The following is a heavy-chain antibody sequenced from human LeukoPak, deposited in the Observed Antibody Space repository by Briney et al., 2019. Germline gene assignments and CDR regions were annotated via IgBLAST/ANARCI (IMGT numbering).Heavy chain of an antibody. CDR1: GLTFSNAW. CDR2: IKSKTDGETT. D-gene: IGHD3-10*01. V-gene: IGHV3-15*01. Sequence: GGSLRLSCVASGLTFSNAWMSWVRQAPGKGLEWVGRIKSKTDGETTDYAAPVKGRFTISRDDSKNTLYLQMNSLKTEDTAVYYCTTVYYADYETDYWGQGTLVTVSS. CDR3: TTVYYADYETDY. J-gene: IGHJ4*02.